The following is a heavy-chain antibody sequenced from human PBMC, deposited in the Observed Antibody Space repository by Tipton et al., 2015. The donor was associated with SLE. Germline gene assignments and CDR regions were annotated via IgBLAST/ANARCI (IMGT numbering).Heavy chain of an antibody. CDR2: IGTAGDT. V-gene: IGHV3-13*01. D-gene: IGHD3-10*01. CDR1: GFTFSSYD. CDR3: AKDGGYVSGSLDY. J-gene: IGHJ4*02. Sequence: GSLRLSCAASGFTFSSYDMHWVRQATGKGLEWVSAIGTAGDTYYPGSVKGRFTISRDNSKNTLYLQMNSLRAEDTAVYYCAKDGGYVSGSLDYWGQGALVTVSS.